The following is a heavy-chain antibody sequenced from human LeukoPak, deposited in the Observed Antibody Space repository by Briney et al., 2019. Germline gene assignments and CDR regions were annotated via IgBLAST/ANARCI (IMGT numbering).Heavy chain of an antibody. V-gene: IGHV3-30-3*01. CDR1: GYTFSSYA. J-gene: IGHJ4*02. CDR3: ARDLGHYYYDSSGSYYFDY. D-gene: IGHD3-22*01. Sequence: GGSLRLSCAASGYTFSSYAMHWVRQAPGKGLEWVAVISYDGSNKYYADSVKGRFTISRDNSKNTLYLQMNSLRAEDTAVYYCARDLGHYYYDSSGSYYFDYWGQGTLVTASS. CDR2: ISYDGSNK.